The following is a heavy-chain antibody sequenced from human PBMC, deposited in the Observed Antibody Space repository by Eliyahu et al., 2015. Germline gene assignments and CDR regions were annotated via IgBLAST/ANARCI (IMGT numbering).Heavy chain of an antibody. V-gene: IGHV3-9*01. J-gene: IGHJ4*02. Sequence: EVQLVESGGGLAQPGRSLRLSCAASGFTFDDYAMHWVRQAPGKGLEWVSGISWNSGSIGYADSVKGRFTISRDNAKNSLYLQMNSLRAEDTALYYCAKGRAIAVADPYYFDYWGQGTLVTVSS. CDR3: AKGRAIAVADPYYFDY. CDR1: GFTFDDYA. CDR2: ISWNSGSI. D-gene: IGHD6-19*01.